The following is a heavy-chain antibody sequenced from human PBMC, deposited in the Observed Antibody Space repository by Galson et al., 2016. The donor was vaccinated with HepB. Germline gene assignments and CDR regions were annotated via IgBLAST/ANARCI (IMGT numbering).Heavy chain of an antibody. D-gene: IGHD6-6*01. Sequence: TLSLTCTVSDVSVTSADYFWSWIRQLPGQGLEWIGHIDDSGSADYNPSLKSRIFMSVETSANKLSLEVRSVTAADPAVYYCARNSSSGVFDSWGQGTLVTVSS. CDR1: DVSVTSADYF. V-gene: IGHV4-31*03. CDR2: IDDSGSA. CDR3: ARNSSSGVFDS. J-gene: IGHJ4*02.